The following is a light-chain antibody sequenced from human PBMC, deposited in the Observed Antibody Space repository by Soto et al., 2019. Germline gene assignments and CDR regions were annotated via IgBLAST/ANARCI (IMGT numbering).Light chain of an antibody. CDR3: QSYDSSLSGSRVV. CDR1: SSNIGAGYD. V-gene: IGLV1-40*01. CDR2: GNS. Sequence: QSVLTQPPSVSGAPGQRVTISCTGSSSNIGAGYDVHWYQQLPGTAPKLPIYGNSNRPSGVPDRFSGSKSGTSASLAITVLQAEDEADYYCQSYDSSLSGSRVVFGGGTKLTVL. J-gene: IGLJ2*01.